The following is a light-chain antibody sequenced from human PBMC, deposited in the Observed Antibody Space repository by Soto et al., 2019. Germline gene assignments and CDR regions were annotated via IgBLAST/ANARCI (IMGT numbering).Light chain of an antibody. J-gene: IGKJ5*01. CDR2: GAS. Sequence: EIVLTQSPGTLSLSPGERATLSCRASQSVSNNYLAWYQQKPGQAPRLLIYGASTRATGIPDRFSGSGSGTDFTLNISRMGAEDFAVYYCQQYGSSPPITFGQGTRLEIK. CDR3: QQYGSSPPIT. V-gene: IGKV3-20*01. CDR1: QSVSNNY.